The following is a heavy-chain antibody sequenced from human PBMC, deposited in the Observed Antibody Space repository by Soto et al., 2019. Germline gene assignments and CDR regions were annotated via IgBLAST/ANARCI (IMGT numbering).Heavy chain of an antibody. CDR3: ASNSYGYTYYDS. CDR1: GGSFSGYY. V-gene: IGHV4-34*01. D-gene: IGHD5-18*01. CDR2: IDHSGST. Sequence: SETLSLTCAVYGGSFSGYYWSWIRQPPGKGLEWIGEIDHSGSTNYNPSLKSRVTISVDTSKNQFSLKLSSVTAADTAVYYCASNSYGYTYYDSWGQGTLVTVSS. J-gene: IGHJ4*02.